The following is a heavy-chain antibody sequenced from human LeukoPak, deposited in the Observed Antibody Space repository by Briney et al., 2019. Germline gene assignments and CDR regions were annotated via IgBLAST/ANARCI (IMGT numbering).Heavy chain of an antibody. D-gene: IGHD5-24*01. V-gene: IGHV3-7*01. Sequence: GGSLRLSCAASGFTFSSYWMSWVRQAPGKGLEGVANIKQDGSEKYYVDSVEGRFTISRDNAKNSLYLQMNSLRAEDTAVYYCARALGRLQPYYYYYGMDVWGQGTTVTVSS. CDR3: ARALGRLQPYYYYYGMDV. J-gene: IGHJ6*02. CDR2: IKQDGSEK. CDR1: GFTFSSYW.